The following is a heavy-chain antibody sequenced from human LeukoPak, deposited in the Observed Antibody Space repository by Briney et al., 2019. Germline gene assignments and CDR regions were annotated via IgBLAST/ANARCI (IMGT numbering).Heavy chain of an antibody. CDR2: INPNSGGT. Sequence: GASVKVSCKASGYTFTGYYIHWVRQAPGQGLEWMGRINPNSGGTNYAQKFQGRVTMTRDTSISTAYMELSRLRSDDTAVYYCARFILNSIRPTDYWGQGTLVTVSS. CDR3: ARFILNSIRPTDY. D-gene: IGHD3-16*02. V-gene: IGHV1-2*06. J-gene: IGHJ4*02. CDR1: GYTFTGYY.